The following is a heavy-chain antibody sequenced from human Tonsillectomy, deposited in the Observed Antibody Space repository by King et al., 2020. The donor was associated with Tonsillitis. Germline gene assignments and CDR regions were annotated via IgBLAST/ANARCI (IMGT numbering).Heavy chain of an antibody. D-gene: IGHD3-10*01. CDR1: GGSISSGDYY. CDR2: IYYSGST. J-gene: IGHJ4*02. Sequence: QLQESGPGLVKPSQTLSLTCTVSGGSISSGDYYWSWIRQPPGKGLEWIGYIYYSGSTYYNPSLKSRVTISVDTSKNQFSLKLSSVTAADTAVYYCARAPHYYGSGTYILDYWGQGTLVTVSS. CDR3: ARAPHYYGSGTYILDY. V-gene: IGHV4-30-4*01.